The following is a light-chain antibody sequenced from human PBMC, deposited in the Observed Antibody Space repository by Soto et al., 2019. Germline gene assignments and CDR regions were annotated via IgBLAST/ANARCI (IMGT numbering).Light chain of an antibody. Sequence: DIVMTQSPLSVPVTPGEQASISCRSSHSLLHSNGYNYLDWYLQKPGQSPKLLIYLGSNRASGVHDRFSGSGSGTDFTLKIRRVEAEDVRVYYCMQPLQSWTFGQGTKVDIK. CDR2: LGS. V-gene: IGKV2-28*01. J-gene: IGKJ1*01. CDR1: HSLLHSNGYNY. CDR3: MQPLQSWT.